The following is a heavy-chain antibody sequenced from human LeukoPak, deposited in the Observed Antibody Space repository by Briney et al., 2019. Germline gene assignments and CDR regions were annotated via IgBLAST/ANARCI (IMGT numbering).Heavy chain of an antibody. CDR2: IRYDGSNK. CDR1: GFTFSSYG. V-gene: IGHV3-30*02. D-gene: IGHD1-1*01. J-gene: IGHJ4*02. Sequence: GGSPRLSCAASGFTFSSYGMHWVRQAPGKGLEWVAFIRYDGSNKYYADSVKGRFTISRDNSKNTLYLQMNSLRAEDTAVYYCAKDKGFGTGTLDYWGQGTLVTVSS. CDR3: AKDKGFGTGTLDY.